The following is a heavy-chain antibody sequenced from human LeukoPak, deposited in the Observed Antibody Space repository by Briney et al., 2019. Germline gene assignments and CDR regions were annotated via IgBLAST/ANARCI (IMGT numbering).Heavy chain of an antibody. CDR1: GDSISSSTYY. Sequence: SETLSLTCTVSGDSISSSTYYWGWIRQPPVKGLEWIGSIYYSGSTYYNPSLKSRVTISVDTSKNQFSLKLSSVTAADTAVYHCARRLPLYAPDVFDIWGQGTMVTVSS. CDR2: IYYSGST. CDR3: ARRLPLYAPDVFDI. J-gene: IGHJ3*02. D-gene: IGHD2/OR15-2a*01. V-gene: IGHV4-39*01.